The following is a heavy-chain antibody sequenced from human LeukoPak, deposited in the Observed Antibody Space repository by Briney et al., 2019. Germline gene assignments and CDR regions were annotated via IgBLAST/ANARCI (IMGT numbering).Heavy chain of an antibody. CDR2: IGASGGST. J-gene: IGHJ4*02. V-gene: IGHV3-23*01. Sequence: GGSLRLSCATSGFTFSSYAMSWVRQAPGKGLEWVSGIGASGGSTYYADSVKGRFTISRDNSKNTLYLQMNSLRTEDTAVYYCAKAEGYDILTGLDYWGQGTLVTASS. CDR1: GFTFSSYA. CDR3: AKAEGYDILTGLDY. D-gene: IGHD3-9*01.